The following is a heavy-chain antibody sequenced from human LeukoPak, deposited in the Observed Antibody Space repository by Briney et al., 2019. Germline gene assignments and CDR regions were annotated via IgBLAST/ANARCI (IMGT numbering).Heavy chain of an antibody. CDR3: ARYPSGYYQHKYYFDY. D-gene: IGHD3-22*01. CDR1: GGSISNKY. V-gene: IGHV4-59*01. CDR2: IYYSGST. Sequence: SETLSLTCTVSGGSISNKYWSWIRPPPGKGLEWIWYIYYSGSTNYNPSLKSRVTILVDTSKNPFSLKMSSVTAADTAVYYCARYPSGYYQHKYYFDYWGQGTLVTVSS. J-gene: IGHJ4*02.